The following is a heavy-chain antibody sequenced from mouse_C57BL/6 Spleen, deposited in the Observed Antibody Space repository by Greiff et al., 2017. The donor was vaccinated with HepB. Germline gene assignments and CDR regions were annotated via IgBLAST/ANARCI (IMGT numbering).Heavy chain of an antibody. Sequence: VHVKQSGAELVRPGASVKLSCTASGFNFKDYYMHWVKQRPEQGLEWIGRIDPEDGDTEYAPKFKGKATITADKSSNTAYLQLSSLTSEDTAVYYCTRGEYARFAYWGQGTLVTVSA. CDR1: GFNFKDYY. V-gene: IGHV14-1*01. D-gene: IGHD2-13*01. CDR2: IDPEDGDT. CDR3: TRGEYARFAY. J-gene: IGHJ3*01.